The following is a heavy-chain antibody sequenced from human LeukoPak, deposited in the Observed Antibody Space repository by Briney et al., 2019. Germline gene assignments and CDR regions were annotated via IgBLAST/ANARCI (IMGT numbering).Heavy chain of an antibody. D-gene: IGHD3-9*01. CDR3: AKELLVDWLFLSDAFDI. Sequence: GGSLRLSCAASGFTFSSYGMHWVRQAPGKGLEWVAFIRYDGSNKYYADSVKGRFTISRDNSKNTLYLQMNSLRAEDTAVYYCAKELLVDWLFLSDAFDIWGQGTMVTVSS. CDR2: IRYDGSNK. V-gene: IGHV3-30*02. CDR1: GFTFSSYG. J-gene: IGHJ3*02.